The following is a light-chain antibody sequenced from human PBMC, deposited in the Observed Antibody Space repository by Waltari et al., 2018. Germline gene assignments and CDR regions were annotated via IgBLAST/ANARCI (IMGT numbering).Light chain of an antibody. J-gene: IGKJ1*01. CDR2: SAS. V-gene: IGKV1-12*01. CDR3: QQGASVPPT. CDR1: QGISNS. Sequence: DIQMTQSPSSVSATVGDRVTIPCRASQGISNSLAWYQQKPGKAPTVLIYSASTLHRGVPPRFSGSGSGTDFTLTINSLQPEDFATYFCQQGASVPPTFGQGT.